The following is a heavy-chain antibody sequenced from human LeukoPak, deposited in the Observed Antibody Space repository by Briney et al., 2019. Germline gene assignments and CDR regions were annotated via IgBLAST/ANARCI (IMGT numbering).Heavy chain of an antibody. J-gene: IGHJ4*02. D-gene: IGHD5-18*01. CDR1: GGSISNYY. Sequence: SETLSLTCTVSGGSISNYYWSWIRQPPGKGLEYIGYIYQTGDTNSNPSLKSRVTISLDTSKNQISLKMRSVTAADTAVYYCARLSNGYPSYYFDYWGQGTLVTVSS. CDR3: ARLSNGYPSYYFDY. CDR2: IYQTGDT. V-gene: IGHV4-59*08.